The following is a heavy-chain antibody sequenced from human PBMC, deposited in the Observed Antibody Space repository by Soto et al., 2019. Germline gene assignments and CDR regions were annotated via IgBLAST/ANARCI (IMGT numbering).Heavy chain of an antibody. CDR2: IYYSGST. V-gene: IGHV4-39*01. D-gene: IGHD3-3*01. CDR1: GGSISSSSYY. J-gene: IGHJ6*03. Sequence: PSETLSLTCTVSGGSISSSSYYWGWIRQPPGKGLEWIGSIYYSGSTYYNPSLKSRVTISVDTSKNQFSLKLSSVTAADTAVYYCARHVGNDFWSGYYRPYYYYYMYVWGKGTTVTVSS. CDR3: ARHVGNDFWSGYYRPYYYYYMYV.